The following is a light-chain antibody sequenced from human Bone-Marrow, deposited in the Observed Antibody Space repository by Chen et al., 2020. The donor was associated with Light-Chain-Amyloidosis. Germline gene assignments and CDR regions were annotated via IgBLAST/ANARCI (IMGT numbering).Light chain of an antibody. V-gene: IGLV2-23*02. Sequence: QSALTQPASVSGSPGQSITISCTGTRSDVGSYNLVSWYQQHPGKAPKLMIYEVSKRPSGVSNRFSGSKSGNTASLTISGLQAEDEADYYCCSYAGSSTSTVFGGGTKLTVL. CDR3: CSYAGSSTSTV. CDR2: EVS. J-gene: IGLJ2*01. CDR1: RSDVGSYNL.